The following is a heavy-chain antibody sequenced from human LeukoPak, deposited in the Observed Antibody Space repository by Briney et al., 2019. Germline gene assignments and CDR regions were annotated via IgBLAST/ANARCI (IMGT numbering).Heavy chain of an antibody. Sequence: SETLSLTCSVSGGSISSGDYYWTWIRQPPGKGLEWIGYIYYSGSTYYNPSLKSRVTISVDTSKNQFSLKLSSVTAADTAVYYCARQNRITIFGVVTGRSDFDYWGQGTLVTVSS. CDR3: ARQNRITIFGVVTGRSDFDY. J-gene: IGHJ4*02. CDR2: IYYSGST. CDR1: GGSISSGDYY. D-gene: IGHD3-3*01. V-gene: IGHV4-30-4*01.